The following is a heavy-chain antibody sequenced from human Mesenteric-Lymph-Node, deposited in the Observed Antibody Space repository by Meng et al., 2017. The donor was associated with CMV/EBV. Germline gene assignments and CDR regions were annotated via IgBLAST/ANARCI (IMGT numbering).Heavy chain of an antibody. CDR1: GGSISSGGYY. D-gene: IGHD3-22*01. CDR2: IYYSGST. CDR3: ARDHDSSGWIEY. J-gene: IGHJ4*02. Sequence: LRLSCTVSGGSISSGGYYWSWIRQHPGKGLEWSGYIYYSGSTYYNPSLKSRVTISVDTSKNQFSLKLSSVTAADTAVYYCARDHDSSGWIEYWGQGTLVTAPQ. V-gene: IGHV4-31*03.